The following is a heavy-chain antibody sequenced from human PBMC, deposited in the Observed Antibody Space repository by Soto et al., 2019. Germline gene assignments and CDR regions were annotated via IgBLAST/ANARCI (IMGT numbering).Heavy chain of an antibody. CDR3: ARVRMILVVSHFDY. D-gene: IGHD3-22*01. V-gene: IGHV4-59*12. CDR1: GGSIHSYF. J-gene: IGHJ4*02. CDR2: VHYTGMT. Sequence: SETLSRTCTVSGGSIHSYFWGWIRQPPGKGLEYIGHVHYTGMTDYNPSFNSRVTISVDMPKNQFSLNLTSVTAADTAVYYCARVRMILVVSHFDYWGQGILVTVS.